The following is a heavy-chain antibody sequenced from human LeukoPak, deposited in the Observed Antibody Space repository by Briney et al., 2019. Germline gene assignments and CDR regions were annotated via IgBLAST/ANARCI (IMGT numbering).Heavy chain of an antibody. CDR2: INPTGGSA. J-gene: IGHJ4*02. Sequence: ASVTVSCTASGYTFPSYFMHWVRQAPGQGLEWMGIINPTGGSATYAQKFQGRVTMTRDTSTSTVYMELSSLRSDDTAVYYCARTAARRFDYWGQGTLVTVSS. CDR3: ARTAARRFDY. D-gene: IGHD6-6*01. V-gene: IGHV1-46*01. CDR1: GYTFPSYF.